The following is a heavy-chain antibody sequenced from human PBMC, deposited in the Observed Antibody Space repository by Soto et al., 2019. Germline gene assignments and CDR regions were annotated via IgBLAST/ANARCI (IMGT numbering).Heavy chain of an antibody. V-gene: IGHV3-7*01. CDR3: ARDYKPHYYDSSGYYDAFDI. Sequence: GESLKISCAASGFTFSSYWMSWVRQAPGKGLEWVANIKQDGSEKYYVDSVKGRVTISRDNAKNSLYLQMNSLRAEDTAVYYCARDYKPHYYDSSGYYDAFDIWGQGTMVTVSS. J-gene: IGHJ3*02. CDR2: IKQDGSEK. CDR1: GFTFSSYW. D-gene: IGHD3-22*01.